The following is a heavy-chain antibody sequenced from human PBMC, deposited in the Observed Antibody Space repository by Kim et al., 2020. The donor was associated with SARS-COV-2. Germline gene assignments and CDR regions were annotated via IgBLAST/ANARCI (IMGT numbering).Heavy chain of an antibody. CDR3: ARRYCSGGSCYYDFDY. CDR2: IYPGDSDT. Sequence: GESLKISCKGSGYSFTSYWIGWVRQMPGKGLEWMGIIYPGDSDTRYSPSFQGQVTISADKSISTAYLQWSSLKASDTAMYYCARRYCSGGSCYYDFDYWGQGTLVTVSS. V-gene: IGHV5-51*01. D-gene: IGHD2-15*01. J-gene: IGHJ4*02. CDR1: GYSFTSYW.